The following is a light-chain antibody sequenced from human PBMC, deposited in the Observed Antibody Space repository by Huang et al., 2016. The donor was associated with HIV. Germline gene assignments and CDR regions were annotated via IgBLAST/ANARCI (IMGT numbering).Light chain of an antibody. Sequence: EIVLTQSPATLSLSPGERATLSCRASQSVNSYLAWYQQKPGQAPWLLIYDASNRATGIPARFSGSGSGTDFTLTISSLEPEDFAVYYCQQRSNWPPLTFGGGTKVEIK. CDR3: QQRSNWPPLT. J-gene: IGKJ4*01. CDR1: QSVNSY. CDR2: DAS. V-gene: IGKV3-11*01.